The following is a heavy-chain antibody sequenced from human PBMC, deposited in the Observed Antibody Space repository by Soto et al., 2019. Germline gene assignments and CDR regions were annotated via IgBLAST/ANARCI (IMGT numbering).Heavy chain of an antibody. CDR1: GYTFTSYA. V-gene: IGHV1-3*01. D-gene: IGHD2-15*01. CDR3: ARDTGYCSGGSCFLYYTDV. CDR2: INPANGDT. Sequence: QVQLVQSGSEVKKPGASVRLSCKASGYTFTSYAVYWVRQAPGQRLEWMGWINPANGDTKYSQKFQDRVIVSRDTSASTAYMDLRSLRSEDTAVYYCARDTGYCSGGSCFLYYTDVWGKGTTVTVSS. J-gene: IGHJ6*03.